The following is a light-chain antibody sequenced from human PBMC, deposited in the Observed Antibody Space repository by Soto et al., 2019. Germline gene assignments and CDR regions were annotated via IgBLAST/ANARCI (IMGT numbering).Light chain of an antibody. CDR3: QHYNNWPPIT. J-gene: IGKJ5*01. CDR2: GAS. V-gene: IGKV3-15*01. Sequence: EIVVTQSPATLSVSPGERVTLSCRTSQTVNSKLAWYQQQPGQAPRLLIHGASTRATDIPARFSGVGSGTEFTLTISSLQSEDFAIYYCQHYNNWPPITFGQGTRLEIK. CDR1: QTVNSK.